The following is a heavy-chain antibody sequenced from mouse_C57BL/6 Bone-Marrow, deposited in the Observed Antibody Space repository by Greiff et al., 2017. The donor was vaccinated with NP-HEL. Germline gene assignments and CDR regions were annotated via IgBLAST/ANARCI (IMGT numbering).Heavy chain of an antibody. V-gene: IGHV1-64*01. J-gene: IGHJ3*01. CDR3: ARWGYYAWFAY. CDR2: IHPNSGST. D-gene: IGHD2-3*01. Sequence: QVQLQQPGAELVKPGASVKLSCKASGYTFTSYWMHWVKQRPGQGLEWIGMIHPNSGSTNYNEKFKSKATLTVDKSSSTAYMQLSSLTSEDSAVYYCARWGYYAWFAYWGQGTLVTVSA. CDR1: GYTFTSYW.